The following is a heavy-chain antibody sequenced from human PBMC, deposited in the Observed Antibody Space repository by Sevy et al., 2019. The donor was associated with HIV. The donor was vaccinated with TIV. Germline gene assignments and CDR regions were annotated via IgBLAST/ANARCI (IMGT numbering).Heavy chain of an antibody. CDR1: GFTFSSYW. D-gene: IGHD2-2*01. CDR2: IKEDGSEE. J-gene: IGHJ4*02. Sequence: GGSLRLSCAASGFTFSSYWMSWVRQAQGKGLEWVAYIKEDGSEENYVDSVKGRFTISRDNAKNSLYLQMNSLRAEDTAVYYCARSSNGALDYWGQGTLVTVSS. V-gene: IGHV3-7*01. CDR3: ARSSNGALDY.